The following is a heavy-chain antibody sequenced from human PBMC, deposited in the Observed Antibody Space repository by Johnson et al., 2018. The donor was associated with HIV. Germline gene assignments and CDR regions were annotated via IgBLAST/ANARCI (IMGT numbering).Heavy chain of an antibody. CDR2: ISWNSGSI. J-gene: IGHJ3*02. CDR1: GFTFDDYA. V-gene: IGHV3-9*01. Sequence: VQLVESGGGLVQPGRSLRLSCAASGFTFDDYAMHWVRQAPGKGLEWVSGISWNSGSIGYADSVKGRFTISRDNSKNTLYLQMNSLRAEDTAVYYCARDASDAFDIWGQGTMVTVSS. CDR3: ARDASDAFDI.